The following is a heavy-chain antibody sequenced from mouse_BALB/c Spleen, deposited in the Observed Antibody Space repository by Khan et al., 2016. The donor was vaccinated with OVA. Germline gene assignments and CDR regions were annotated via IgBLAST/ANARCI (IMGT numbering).Heavy chain of an antibody. CDR2: INPHIGES. Sequence: EVELVESGPELVKPGASVKISCKASGYSFTGYFMNWVMQSHGKSLEWIGRINPHIGESFYNQKFKGKATLTVVESSSTAHMELRSLASEDSAVYYCARIYRSDFDYWGQGTTLRVSS. J-gene: IGHJ2*01. CDR1: GYSFTGYF. V-gene: IGHV1-20*02. D-gene: IGHD1-1*01. CDR3: ARIYRSDFDY.